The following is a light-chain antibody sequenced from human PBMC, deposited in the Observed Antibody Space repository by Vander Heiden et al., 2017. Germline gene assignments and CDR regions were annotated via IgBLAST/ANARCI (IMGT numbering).Light chain of an antibody. V-gene: IGLV1-44*01. Sequence: QSVLTQPPSASGTPGQRVTISCSGSSSNIGSNTVNWYQQRPGTAPKLLIYGNNQRPSGVPDRFSGSKSGTSASLAISGLQSEDEADYYCAAWDDSLNGWVFGGGTKLTVL. J-gene: IGLJ3*02. CDR1: SSNIGSNT. CDR3: AAWDDSLNGWV. CDR2: GNN.